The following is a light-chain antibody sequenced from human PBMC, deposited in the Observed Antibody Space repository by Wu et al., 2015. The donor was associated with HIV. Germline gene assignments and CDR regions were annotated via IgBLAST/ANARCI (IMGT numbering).Light chain of an antibody. CDR1: QGIRNA. CDR3: QQFKDYPRT. V-gene: IGKV1D-13*01. Sequence: AIQLTQSPSSLSASVGDRVTITCRASQGIRNALAWYQQKPGKAPELLIFDASTLQHGVPSRFSGSGSGADFALTISRLQPEDFATYYCQQFKDYPRTFGQGTKV. J-gene: IGKJ1*01. CDR2: DAS.